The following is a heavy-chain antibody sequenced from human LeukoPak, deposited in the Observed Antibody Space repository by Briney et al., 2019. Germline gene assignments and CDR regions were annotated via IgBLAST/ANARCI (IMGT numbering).Heavy chain of an antibody. D-gene: IGHD3-10*01. CDR2: INPSGGST. CDR1: GYTFTSYY. Sequence: ASVKVSCKASGYTFTSYYMHWVRQAPGQGLEWMGIINPSGGSTSYAQKFQGRVTMTWDTSTSTVYMELSSLRSEDTAVYYCARDSNEVSGSSYYYYYYMDAWGKGTTVTVSS. CDR3: ARDSNEVSGSSYYYYYYMDA. V-gene: IGHV1-46*01. J-gene: IGHJ6*03.